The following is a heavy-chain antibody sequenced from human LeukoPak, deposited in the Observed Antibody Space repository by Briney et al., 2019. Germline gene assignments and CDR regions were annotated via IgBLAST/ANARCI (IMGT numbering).Heavy chain of an antibody. V-gene: IGHV1-2*02. CDR1: GYTFTGYY. CDR3: AREVSAEVGATQSDAFDI. D-gene: IGHD1-26*01. Sequence: RASVKVSCKASGYTFTGYYMHWVRQAPGQGLGWMGWINPNSGGTNYAQKFQGIVTMTRDTSTSTVYMELSSLRSEDTAVYYCAREVSAEVGATQSDAFDIWGQGTMVTVSS. CDR2: INPNSGGT. J-gene: IGHJ3*02.